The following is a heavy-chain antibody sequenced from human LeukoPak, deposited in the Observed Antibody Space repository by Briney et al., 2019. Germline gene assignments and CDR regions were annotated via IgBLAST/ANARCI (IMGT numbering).Heavy chain of an antibody. J-gene: IGHJ6*02. D-gene: IGHD1-26*01. V-gene: IGHV1-18*01. CDR3: ARVGATTRPSYGMDV. CDR1: GYTFTSYG. CDR2: ITTYNGDT. Sequence: ASVKVSCKASGYTFTSYGISWVRQAPGQGLEWMGWITTYNGDTNYAQKPQGRVTMTTDTSTSTAYMELRSLRSDDTAVYYCARVGATTRPSYGMDVWGQGTTVTVSS.